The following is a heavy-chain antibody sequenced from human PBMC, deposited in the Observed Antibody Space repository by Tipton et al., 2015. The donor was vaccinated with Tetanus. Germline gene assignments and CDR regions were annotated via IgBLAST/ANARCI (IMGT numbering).Heavy chain of an antibody. CDR2: VNYVGST. D-gene: IGHD2-2*01. Sequence: TLSLTCAVHGGSFSDYFWSWLRQSPGKGLKWIGEVNYVGSTNYNPSLKSRVTMSVDASKKQLSLKLTSVTAADTAVYYCAASVVRWFDPWGQGTLVTVSS. CDR1: GGSFSDYF. J-gene: IGHJ5*02. V-gene: IGHV4-34*01. CDR3: AASVVRWFDP.